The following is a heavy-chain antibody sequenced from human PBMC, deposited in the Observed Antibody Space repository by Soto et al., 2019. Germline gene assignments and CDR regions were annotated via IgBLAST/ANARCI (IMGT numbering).Heavy chain of an antibody. CDR3: AKEMTTVTTGWFDP. V-gene: IGHV3-66*01. CDR1: GFTVSSNY. J-gene: IGHJ5*02. Sequence: PGGSLRLSCAASGFTVSSNYMSWVRQAPGKGLEWVSVIYSGGSTYYADSVKGRFTISRDNSKNTLYLQMNSLRAEDTAVYYCAKEMTTVTTGWFDPWGQGTLVTVSS. CDR2: IYSGGST. D-gene: IGHD4-4*01.